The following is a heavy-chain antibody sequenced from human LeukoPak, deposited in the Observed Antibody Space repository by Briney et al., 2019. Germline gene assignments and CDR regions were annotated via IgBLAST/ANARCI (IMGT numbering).Heavy chain of an antibody. CDR1: GFTFEGHG. Sequence: GGSLRLSCAASGFTFEGHGLSWVRQVPGKGLEWVSSINWNGRSTTYADSVRGRFIISRDDAKNSQFLQMNSLRVEDTALYYCAREGRYTHDAFDIWGPGTVVTV. J-gene: IGHJ3*02. CDR3: AREGRYTHDAFDI. CDR2: INWNGRST. D-gene: IGHD5-24*01. V-gene: IGHV3-20*04.